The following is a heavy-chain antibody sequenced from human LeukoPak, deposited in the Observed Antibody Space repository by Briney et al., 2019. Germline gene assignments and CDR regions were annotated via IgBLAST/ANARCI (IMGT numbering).Heavy chain of an antibody. CDR3: ARGYCNGGSCSHGMDV. V-gene: IGHV3-21*01. CDR2: ISSSSSYI. J-gene: IGHJ6*02. Sequence: PGGSLRLSCAASGFTFSSYSMNWVRQAPGKGLEWVSSISSSSSYIYYADSVKGRFTISRDNAKNSLYLQMNSLRAEDTAVYYCARGYCNGGSCSHGMDVWGQGTTVTVSS. D-gene: IGHD2-15*01. CDR1: GFTFSSYS.